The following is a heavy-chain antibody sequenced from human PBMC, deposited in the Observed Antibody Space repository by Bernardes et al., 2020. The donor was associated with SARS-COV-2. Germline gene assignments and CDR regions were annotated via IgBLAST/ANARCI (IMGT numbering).Heavy chain of an antibody. Sequence: GGSLRLSCAASGFTFNTYAMNWVRQAPGKGLEWVSAISDSGSSTYYTDSVKGRFTISRDNSKNTLYLQMNSLRVEDTAVYYCAKRGKQLLSRHGMDVWGQGTTVTVSS. CDR3: AKRGKQLLSRHGMDV. CDR1: GFTFNTYA. V-gene: IGHV3-23*01. CDR2: ISDSGSST. D-gene: IGHD1-1*01. J-gene: IGHJ6*02.